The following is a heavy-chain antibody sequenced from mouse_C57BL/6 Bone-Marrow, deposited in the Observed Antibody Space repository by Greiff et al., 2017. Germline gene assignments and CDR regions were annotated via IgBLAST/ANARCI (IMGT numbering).Heavy chain of an antibody. Sequence: VKLVESGPGLVAPSQSLSITCPVSGFSLTSYAISWVRQPPGKGLEWLGVIWTGGGTNYNSALKSRLSISKDNSKSQVFLKMNSLQTDDTARYYCARNLYYGNYFYARDYWGQGTSVTVSS. CDR1: GFSLTSYA. CDR2: IWTGGGT. J-gene: IGHJ4*01. V-gene: IGHV2-9-1*01. CDR3: ARNLYYGNYFYARDY. D-gene: IGHD2-1*01.